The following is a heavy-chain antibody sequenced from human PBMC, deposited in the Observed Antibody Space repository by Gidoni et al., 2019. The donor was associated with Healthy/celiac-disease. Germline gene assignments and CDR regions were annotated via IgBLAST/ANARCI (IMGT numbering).Heavy chain of an antibody. CDR2: IYYSGST. J-gene: IGHJ4*02. D-gene: IGHD3-10*01. CDR3: ARQARLLYDY. Sequence: QVQLQESGPGLVKPSVTLSLTCTVSGGSISSYYWSWIRQPPGKGLEWIGYIYYSGSTNYNPSLKSRVTISVDTSKNQFSLKLSSVTAADTAVYYCARQARLLYDYWGQGTLVTVSS. CDR1: GGSISSYY. V-gene: IGHV4-59*08.